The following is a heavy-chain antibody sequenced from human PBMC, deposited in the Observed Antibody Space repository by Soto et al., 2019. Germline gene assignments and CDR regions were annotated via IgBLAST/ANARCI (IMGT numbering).Heavy chain of an antibody. V-gene: IGHV4-39*01. CDR1: GGSISSSSYY. Sequence: SETLSLTCTVSGGSISSSSYYWGWIRQPPGKGLEWIGSIYYSGSTYYNPSLKSRVTISVDTSKNQFSLKLSSVTAADTAVYYCARLSLWFRDLNWFDPWGQGTLVTVSS. CDR2: IYYSGST. J-gene: IGHJ5*02. D-gene: IGHD3-10*01. CDR3: ARLSLWFRDLNWFDP.